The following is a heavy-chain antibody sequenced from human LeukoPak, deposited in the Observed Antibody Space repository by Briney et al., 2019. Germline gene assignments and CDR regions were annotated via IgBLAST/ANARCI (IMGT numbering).Heavy chain of an antibody. D-gene: IGHD1-14*01. CDR1: GGSFSGYY. J-gene: IGHJ2*01. CDR3: ARNRDWYWFFDL. Sequence: SETLSLTCAVYGGSFSGYYWTWIRQPPGKGLEWIGEINHSGSTNYNPSLKSRVTISVDTSKNQFSLKLSSVTAADTAVYYCARNRDWYWFFDLWGRGTLVTVSS. V-gene: IGHV4-34*01. CDR2: INHSGST.